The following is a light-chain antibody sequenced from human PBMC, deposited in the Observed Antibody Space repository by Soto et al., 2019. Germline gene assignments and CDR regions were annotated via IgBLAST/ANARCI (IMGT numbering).Light chain of an antibody. CDR2: EVT. J-gene: IGLJ1*01. V-gene: IGLV2-14*01. CDR3: CRYTSSRPSV. Sequence: QSVLTQPASVSGSPGQSITISCTGTSSDVGAYIYVSWYQHHPGKAPKVMIYEVTNRPSGVSDRFSGSESGNTASLTISGLHAEFSADYYCCRYTSSRPSVFGTGTESAVL. CDR1: SSDVGAYIY.